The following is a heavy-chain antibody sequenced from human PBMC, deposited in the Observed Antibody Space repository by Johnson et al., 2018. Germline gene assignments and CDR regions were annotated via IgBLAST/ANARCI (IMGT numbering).Heavy chain of an antibody. V-gene: IGHV1-46*02. J-gene: IGHJ5*02. D-gene: IGHD1-1*01. CDR3: VRDNSQYDTSWWLDP. CDR1: GDPSKFHW. Sequence: QVQLVQSGTEVKEPGASVTVSCEAFGDPSKFHWLHWVRQAPGQGLEWMAVINPSGSWTLYAQRFQGRVTVTRDTSTKKIYMALSSLRSEDTAIYYCVRDNSQYDTSWWLDPWGQGTLVTVSS. CDR2: INPSGSWT.